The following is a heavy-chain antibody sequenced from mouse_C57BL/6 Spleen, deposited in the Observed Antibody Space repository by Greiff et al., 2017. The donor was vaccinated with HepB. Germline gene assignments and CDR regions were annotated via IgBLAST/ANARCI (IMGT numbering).Heavy chain of an antibody. CDR2: IYPGSGNT. J-gene: IGHJ2*01. D-gene: IGHD4-1*01. CDR1: GYTFTDYY. V-gene: IGHV1-76*01. Sequence: VQLQQSGAELVRPGASVKLSCKASGYTFTDYYINWVKQRPGQGLEWIARIYPGSGNTYYNEKFKGKATLTAEKSSSTAYMQLSSLTSEDSAVYFCARRTGNFDYWGQGTTLTVSS. CDR3: ARRTGNFDY.